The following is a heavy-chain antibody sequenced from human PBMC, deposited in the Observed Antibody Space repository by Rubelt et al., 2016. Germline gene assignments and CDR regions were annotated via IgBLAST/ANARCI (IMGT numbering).Heavy chain of an antibody. J-gene: IGHJ3*02. Sequence: QITLQESGPTLVKPTQTLTLTCTFSGFSLSTSGVGVGWIRQPPGKALEWLALIYWDDDKRYSPPLKSRLTISKDTSKNQVVLTITNKDPGDTATYYCAALAGATPGRDAFDIWGQGTMVTVSS. V-gene: IGHV2-5*02. D-gene: IGHD6-25*01. CDR1: GFSLSTSGVG. CDR2: IYWDDDK. CDR3: AALAGATPGRDAFDI.